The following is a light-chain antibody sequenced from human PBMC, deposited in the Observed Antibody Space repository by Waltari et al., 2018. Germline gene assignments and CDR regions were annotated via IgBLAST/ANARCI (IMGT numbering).Light chain of an antibody. J-gene: IGKJ1*01. CDR1: QSISRF. Sequence: DIFLTQSPGTLSLSPGEGATLSCRASQSISRFLAWYQQKPRQAPRLLIYDASTRATGIPDRFSGSGSGTDFSLTISRLEPEDFAVYYCQKYGTLPATFGQGTKVEIK. CDR3: QKYGTLPAT. CDR2: DAS. V-gene: IGKV3-20*01.